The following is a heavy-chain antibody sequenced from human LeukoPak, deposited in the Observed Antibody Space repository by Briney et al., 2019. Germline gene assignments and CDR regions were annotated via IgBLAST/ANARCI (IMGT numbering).Heavy chain of an antibody. D-gene: IGHD3-16*01. V-gene: IGHV1-8*01. J-gene: IGHJ6*02. CDR2: MNPNSGNT. CDR1: GYTFTSYD. CDR3: ARGPEYRGSSSFGGMDV. Sequence: ASVKVSCKASGYTFTSYDINWVRQATGQGLEWMGWMNPNSGNTGYAQKFQGRVTKTRNTSISTAYMELSSLRSEDTAVYYCARGPEYRGSSSFGGMDVWGQGTTVTVSS.